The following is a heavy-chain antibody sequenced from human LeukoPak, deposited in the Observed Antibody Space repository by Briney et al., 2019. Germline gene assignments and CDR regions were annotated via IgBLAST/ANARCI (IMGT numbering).Heavy chain of an antibody. Sequence: PSETLSLTCTVSGYSISSGYYWGWIRQPPGKGLEWIGSIYHSGSTYYNPSLKSRVTISVDTSKNQFSLKLSSVTAADTAVYYCARFQEAYYFDYWGQGTLVTVSS. CDR1: GYSISSGYY. J-gene: IGHJ4*02. CDR3: ARFQEAYYFDY. V-gene: IGHV4-38-2*02. CDR2: IYHSGST.